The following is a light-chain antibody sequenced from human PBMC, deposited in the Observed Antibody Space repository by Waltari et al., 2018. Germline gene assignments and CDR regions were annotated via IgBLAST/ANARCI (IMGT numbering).Light chain of an antibody. V-gene: IGLV2-14*01. CDR1: SSDVGSYNY. Sequence: QSALTQPASVSGSPGQSITTSCTGTSSDVGSYNYVSWYQQHPGKAPKLMIYDVSERPSGVSNRFSGSKSGNTASLTISGLQAEDEADYYCNSYAGSSSWVFGGGTKLTVL. J-gene: IGLJ3*02. CDR2: DVS. CDR3: NSYAGSSSWV.